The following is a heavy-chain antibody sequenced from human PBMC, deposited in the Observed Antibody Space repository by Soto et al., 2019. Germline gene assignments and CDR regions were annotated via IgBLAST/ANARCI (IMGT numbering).Heavy chain of an antibody. CDR3: ARIRGISSRAGRYQLLSSIPFDP. Sequence: SETLSLTCAVSSGSISSSNWWSWVRQPPGKGLEWIGEIYHSGSTNYNPSLKSRVTISVDKSKNQFSLKLSSVTAADTAVYYCARIRGISSRAGRYQLLSSIPFDPWGQGTLVTVSS. CDR1: SGSISSSNW. D-gene: IGHD2-2*01. V-gene: IGHV4-4*02. CDR2: IYHSGST. J-gene: IGHJ5*02.